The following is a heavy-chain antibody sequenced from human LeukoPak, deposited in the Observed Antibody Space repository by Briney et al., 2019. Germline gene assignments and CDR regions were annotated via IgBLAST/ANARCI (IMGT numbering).Heavy chain of an antibody. CDR1: GGSISSYY. Sequence: SETLSLTCTVSGGSISSYYRSWIRQPPGKGLEWIGYIYYSGSTNYNPSLKSRVTISVDTSKNQFSLKLSSVTAADTAVYYCARGSYSSSWYQFEDYYYMDVWGKGTTVTISS. J-gene: IGHJ6*03. CDR2: IYYSGST. CDR3: ARGSYSSSWYQFEDYYYMDV. D-gene: IGHD6-13*01. V-gene: IGHV4-59*01.